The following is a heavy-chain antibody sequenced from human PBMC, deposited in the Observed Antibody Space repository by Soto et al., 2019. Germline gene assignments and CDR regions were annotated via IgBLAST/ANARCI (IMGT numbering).Heavy chain of an antibody. CDR3: GREGGVGGYKQLDY. Sequence: QVQLVQSGAEVKKPGSSVKVSCKASGGTFSSYAISWVRQAPGQGLEWMGGIIPIFGTANYAQKFQGRVTITADESTSTAYMGLSTRRSDDTAVYYGGREGGVGGYKQLDYWGQGTLVTVSS. V-gene: IGHV1-69*01. CDR2: IIPIFGTA. CDR1: GGTFSSYA. J-gene: IGHJ4*02. D-gene: IGHD5-12*01.